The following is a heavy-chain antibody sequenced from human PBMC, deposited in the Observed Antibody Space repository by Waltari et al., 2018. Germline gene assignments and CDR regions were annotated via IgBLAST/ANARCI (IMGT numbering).Heavy chain of an antibody. CDR3: ARDYSSGYYNWFDP. V-gene: IGHV4-59*01. D-gene: IGHD3-22*01. CDR2: IYYSGST. Sequence: QVQLQESGPGLVKPSETLSLTCTVSGGSISSYYWSWIRQPPGKGLEWIGYIYYSGSTNYNPSLKSRVTISVDTSKNQFSLKLSSVTAADTAVYYCARDYSSGYYNWFDPWGQGTLVTVSS. J-gene: IGHJ5*02. CDR1: GGSISSYY.